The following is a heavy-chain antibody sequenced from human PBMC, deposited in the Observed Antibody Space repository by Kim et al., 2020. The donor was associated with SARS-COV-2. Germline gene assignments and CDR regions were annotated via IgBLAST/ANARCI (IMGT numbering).Heavy chain of an antibody. D-gene: IGHD2-2*01. CDR2: ISTSSTYI. Sequence: GGSLRLSCAASGFTFSRYSVNWVRQAPGKGLEWVSSISTSSTYIYYVDSVKGRFTISRDNAKNSLYLQMNSLRAEDTAVYYCARDQMLHCSSTTCLKKGAMDVWVQGTTVTVSS. J-gene: IGHJ6*02. V-gene: IGHV3-21*06. CDR1: GFTFSRYS. CDR3: ARDQMLHCSSTTCLKKGAMDV.